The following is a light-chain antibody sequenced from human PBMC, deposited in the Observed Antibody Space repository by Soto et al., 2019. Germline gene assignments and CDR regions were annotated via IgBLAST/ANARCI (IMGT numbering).Light chain of an antibody. V-gene: IGKV3-20*01. CDR2: GAS. J-gene: IGKJ4*01. CDR1: QSVSSNY. Sequence: EIELTQSPGTLSLSPGERATLSCRASQSVSSNYLAWYQQKPGQAPRLLIYGASYRATGIPDRFSGSGSGTDFTLTISRLEPQDFAVYYCQQYGNSPLTFGGGTKVDIK. CDR3: QQYGNSPLT.